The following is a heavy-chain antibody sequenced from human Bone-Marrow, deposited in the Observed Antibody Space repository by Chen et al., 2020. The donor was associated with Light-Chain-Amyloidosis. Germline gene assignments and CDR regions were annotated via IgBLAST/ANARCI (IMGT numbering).Heavy chain of an antibody. V-gene: IGHV1-18*04. CDR2: LSTYWVSGYSSNT. CDR1: GYTFSEFA. Sequence: QDQLVQSGAEVKKPQAAVSDSCKAFGYTFSEFAISRVRQASGQGLEWMGWLSTYWVSGYSSNTNYAQKVQGRVSLTRNTSTSTAYMVLRSLRSDDTAMYYCARSAGSSWFEPFDIWGQGTMVTVSS. J-gene: IGHJ3*02. D-gene: IGHD6-13*01. CDR3: ARSAGSSWFEPFDI.